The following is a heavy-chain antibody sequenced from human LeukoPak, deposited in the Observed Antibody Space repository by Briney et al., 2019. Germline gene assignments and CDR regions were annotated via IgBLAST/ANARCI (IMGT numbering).Heavy chain of an antibody. D-gene: IGHD3-3*01. CDR1: GFTFSTYW. CDR3: ARGIDEWFHLNY. Sequence: SLRLSCAASGFTFSTYWMTWVRQAPGKGPEFVATMNRDGSEVAYGNSVRGRFTISRDNAKNSLYLQMYSLRAEDTAVYYCARGIDEWFHLNYWGQGALVTV. CDR2: MNRDGSEV. J-gene: IGHJ4*02. V-gene: IGHV3-7*04.